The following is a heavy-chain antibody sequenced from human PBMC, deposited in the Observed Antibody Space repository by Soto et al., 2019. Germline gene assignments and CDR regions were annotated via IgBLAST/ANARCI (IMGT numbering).Heavy chain of an antibody. J-gene: IGHJ4*02. Sequence: GGSLRLSCAASGFTFSSYSMNWVRQAPGKGLEWVSSISSSSSYIYYADSVKGRFTISRDNAKNSLYLQMNSLRAEDTAVYYCARGGSGSYYPYPLDYWGQGTLVTVSS. CDR3: ARGGSGSYYPYPLDY. V-gene: IGHV3-21*01. D-gene: IGHD3-10*01. CDR2: ISSSSSYI. CDR1: GFTFSSYS.